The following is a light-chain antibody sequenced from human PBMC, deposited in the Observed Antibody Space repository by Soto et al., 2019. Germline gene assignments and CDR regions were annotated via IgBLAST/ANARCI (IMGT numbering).Light chain of an antibody. Sequence: EIVLTQSPGTLSLSPGERASLSCRASQRVGSNYLAWFQQKPGQAPRLLISVPSSRATGIPDRFSGSGSGTDFTLTISSLEPEDFAVYYCHQRSNWPPDTFGQGTRLEIK. V-gene: IGKV3D-20*02. CDR1: QRVGSNY. CDR2: VPS. J-gene: IGKJ5*01. CDR3: HQRSNWPPDT.